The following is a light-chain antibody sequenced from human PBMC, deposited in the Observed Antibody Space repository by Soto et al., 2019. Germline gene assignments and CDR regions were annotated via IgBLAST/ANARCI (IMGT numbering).Light chain of an antibody. V-gene: IGKV3-15*01. CDR1: QSVSSN. CDR2: GAS. Sequence: EIVMTQAPATLSVSPGERATLSCMACQSVSSNLAWYQQTPGQAPRLLIYGASTRATGIPARFSGSGSGTEFTLTISRLPSDDFAVYYCQQYHIWPSITSGQGPRLPI. CDR3: QQYHIWPSIT. J-gene: IGKJ5*01.